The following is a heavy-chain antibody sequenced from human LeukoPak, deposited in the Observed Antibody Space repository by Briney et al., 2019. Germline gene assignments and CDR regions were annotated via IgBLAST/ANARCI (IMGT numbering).Heavy chain of an antibody. CDR3: ARDRSNSDF. Sequence: ASVKVSCKTSGYKFKTFGISWVRQAPGQVLEWMGWIRADKGKTDYAQKFQDRVTLTIDTSTSTAYMELRSLTSDDTATYYCARDRSNSDFWGQGTLVTVS. D-gene: IGHD4-11*01. J-gene: IGHJ4*02. CDR1: GYKFKTFG. V-gene: IGHV1-18*01. CDR2: IRADKGKT.